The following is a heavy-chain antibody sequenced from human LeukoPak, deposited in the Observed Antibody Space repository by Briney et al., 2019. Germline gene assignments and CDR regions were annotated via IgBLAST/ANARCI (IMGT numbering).Heavy chain of an antibody. J-gene: IGHJ6*02. D-gene: IGHD6-13*01. CDR2: IYSGGST. CDR1: GFTVSSNY. V-gene: IGHV3-53*01. Sequence: GGSLRLSCAASGFTVSSNYMSWVRRAPGKGLEWVSVIYSGGSTYYADSVKGRFTISRDNSKNTLYLQMNSLRAEDTAVYYCARDGYSSSWDRDLDYYYGMDVWGHGPTVTVSS. CDR3: ARDGYSSSWDRDLDYYYGMDV.